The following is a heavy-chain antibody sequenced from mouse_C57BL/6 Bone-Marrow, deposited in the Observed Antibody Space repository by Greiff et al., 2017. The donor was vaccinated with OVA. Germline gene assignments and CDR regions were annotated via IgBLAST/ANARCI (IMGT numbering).Heavy chain of an antibody. CDR2: IDPENGDT. Sequence: VQLQQSGAELVRPGASVKLSCTASGFNIKDDYMHWVKQRPEQGLEWIGWIDPENGDTESASKFQGKATITADTSSNTAYLQLSSLTSEDTAVYYCTTGSYDYDGFAYWGQGTLVTVSA. CDR1: GFNIKDDY. V-gene: IGHV14-4*01. D-gene: IGHD2-4*01. CDR3: TTGSYDYDGFAY. J-gene: IGHJ3*01.